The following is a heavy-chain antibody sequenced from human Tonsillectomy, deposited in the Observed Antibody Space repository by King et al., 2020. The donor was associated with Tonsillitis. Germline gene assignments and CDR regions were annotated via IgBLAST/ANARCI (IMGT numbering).Heavy chain of an antibody. CDR2: IYHSGST. Sequence: LQLQESGPGLVKPSETLSLTCTVSGYSISSGYYWGWIRQPPGKGLEWIGSIYHSGSTYYNPSLKSRVTISVDTSKNQFSLKLSSATAADTAGYYCARNLPSYYGSGSDNAFDIWGQGTMVTVSS. CDR1: GYSISSGYY. J-gene: IGHJ3*02. CDR3: ARNLPSYYGSGSDNAFDI. V-gene: IGHV4-38-2*02. D-gene: IGHD3-10*01.